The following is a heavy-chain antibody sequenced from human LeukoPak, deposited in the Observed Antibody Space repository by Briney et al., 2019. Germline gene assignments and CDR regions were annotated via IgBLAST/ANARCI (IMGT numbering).Heavy chain of an antibody. D-gene: IGHD6-19*01. V-gene: IGHV3-21*01. J-gene: IGHJ4*02. Sequence: PGGSLRLSCAASGFTFSSYSMNWVRQAPGKGLEWVSSISSSSSYIYYADSVKGRFTISRDNAKNSLYLQMNSLRAEDTAVYYCARAFDSSGWLYYFDYWGQGTLVAVPS. CDR3: ARAFDSSGWLYYFDY. CDR2: ISSSSSYI. CDR1: GFTFSSYS.